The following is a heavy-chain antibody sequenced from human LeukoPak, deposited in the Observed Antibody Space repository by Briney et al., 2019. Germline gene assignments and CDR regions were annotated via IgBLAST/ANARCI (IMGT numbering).Heavy chain of an antibody. CDR3: ERAYSSSWKVDV. Sequence: GGSLRLSCAASGFTFSSYSMNWVRQAPGKGLEWVSSISSSSSYIYYADSVKGRFTISRDNAKNSLYLQMNSLRAEDTAVYYCERAYSSSWKVDVWGQGTTVTVSS. D-gene: IGHD6-13*01. CDR2: ISSSSSYI. V-gene: IGHV3-21*01. CDR1: GFTFSSYS. J-gene: IGHJ6*02.